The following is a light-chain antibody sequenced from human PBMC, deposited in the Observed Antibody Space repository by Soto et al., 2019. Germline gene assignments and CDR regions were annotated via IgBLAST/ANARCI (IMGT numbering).Light chain of an antibody. CDR1: QSVSSGY. CDR2: VAT. CDR3: QQYDSSPRT. J-gene: IGKJ2*01. V-gene: IGKV3-20*01. Sequence: SVLTQSPGTLALSLGERATLSCRASQSVSSGYLAWYQQKPGQAPRLLIYVATSRAAGIPDRFSGSGSGTDFTLTISRLEPEDFTVYYCQQYDSSPRTFGQGTKLEIK.